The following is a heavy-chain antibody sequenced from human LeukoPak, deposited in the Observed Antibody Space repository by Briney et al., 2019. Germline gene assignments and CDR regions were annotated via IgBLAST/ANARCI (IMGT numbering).Heavy chain of an antibody. J-gene: IGHJ3*02. CDR2: ITPFDGKT. CDR3: AHNGDNTGYYFAFDI. Sequence: SVKVSCKASGYTFTSYYMHWVRQAPGQALEWMGWITPFDGKTDYAQKFQGRVTISRDRSMTTAYMELSTLRSEDTAMYFCAHNGDNTGYYFAFDIWGRGTMVTVSS. V-gene: IGHV1-45*02. D-gene: IGHD3-9*01. CDR1: GYTFTSYY.